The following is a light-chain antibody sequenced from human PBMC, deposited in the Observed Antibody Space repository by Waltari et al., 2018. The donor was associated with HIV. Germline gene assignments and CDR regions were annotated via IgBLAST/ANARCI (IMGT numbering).Light chain of an antibody. Sequence: QSALPQPPSASGSPGQSVTMSCTGTSSDIGCYNYVSWYQQHPGKAPKLIMTEVTKRPSGVPDRFSGSKSGNTASLTVSGLQAEDEAHYYCSSYAPTNKFYVLFGGGTTLTVL. CDR2: EVT. CDR3: SSYAPTNKFYVL. J-gene: IGLJ2*01. CDR1: SSDIGCYNY. V-gene: IGLV2-8*01.